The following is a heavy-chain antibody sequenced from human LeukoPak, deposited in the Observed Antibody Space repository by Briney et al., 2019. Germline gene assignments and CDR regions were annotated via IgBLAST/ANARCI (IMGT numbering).Heavy chain of an antibody. J-gene: IGHJ4*02. Sequence: GGSLRLSCAASGFTFNNYLMHWVRQAPGKGLDWVAVIVEDGTNQYYADSVKGRFTISRDNSKNTLYLQMNSLRAEDTAVYYCAKGPLAAAGDYYFDYWGQGTLVTVSS. CDR1: GFTFNNYL. CDR2: IVEDGTNQ. D-gene: IGHD6-13*01. V-gene: IGHV3-30*04. CDR3: AKGPLAAAGDYYFDY.